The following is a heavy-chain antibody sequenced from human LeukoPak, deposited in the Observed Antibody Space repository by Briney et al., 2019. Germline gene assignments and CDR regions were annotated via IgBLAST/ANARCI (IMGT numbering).Heavy chain of an antibody. Sequence: SQTLSLTCSVSGGSINSGSYYWSWIRQPAGKGLEWIGRISTSGSTYYNPSLKSRVTISVDTSKNQFSLKLSSVTAADTAVYYCARDTYYYDSSGYGESPYYYYYMDVWGKGTTVTVSS. CDR2: ISTSGST. J-gene: IGHJ6*03. CDR3: ARDTYYYDSSGYGESPYYYYYMDV. CDR1: GGSINSGSYY. D-gene: IGHD3-22*01. V-gene: IGHV4-61*02.